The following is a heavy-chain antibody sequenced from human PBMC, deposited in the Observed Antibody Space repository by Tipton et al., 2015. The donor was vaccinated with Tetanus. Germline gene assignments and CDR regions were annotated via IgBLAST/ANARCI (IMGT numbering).Heavy chain of an antibody. CDR1: GGSFSGYY. Sequence: TLSLTCAVYGGSFSGYYWSWIRQPPGKGLEWIGEINHSGSTNYNPSLKSRVTISVDTSKNQFSLKLSSVTAADTAVYFCARLDCGGDCYAPDFDYWGQGTLVTVSS. CDR3: ARLDCGGDCYAPDFDY. D-gene: IGHD2-21*02. CDR2: INHSGST. J-gene: IGHJ4*02. V-gene: IGHV4-34*01.